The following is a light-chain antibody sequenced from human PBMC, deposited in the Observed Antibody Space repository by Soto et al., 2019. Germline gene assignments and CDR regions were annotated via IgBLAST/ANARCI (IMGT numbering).Light chain of an antibody. CDR1: SSDVGGYNY. Sequence: QSALTQPASVSGSPGQSITISCTGTSSDVGGYNYVSWYQQHPGKAPKLMIYEVSNRPTGVSNRFSGSKSVNTASLTISGLQAEYEADYYCSSYTSSSTWVFGGGTKLTVL. CDR2: EVS. J-gene: IGLJ3*02. CDR3: SSYTSSSTWV. V-gene: IGLV2-14*01.